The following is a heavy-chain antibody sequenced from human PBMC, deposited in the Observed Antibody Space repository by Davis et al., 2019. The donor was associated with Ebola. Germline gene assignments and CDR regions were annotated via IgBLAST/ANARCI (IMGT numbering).Heavy chain of an antibody. CDR2: ISHDGIRQ. CDR1: GFSFSNYP. D-gene: IGHD6-6*01. Sequence: GGSLRLSCAASGFSFSNYPMHWVRQAPGKGLEWVAVISHDGIRQYYADSVKGRFTFSRDNAKNTLYLQMKSLRPEDTAVYYCSRDGETSSILYFFYYMDVWGIGTTVTVSS. J-gene: IGHJ6*03. CDR3: SRDGETSSILYFFYYMDV. V-gene: IGHV3-30-3*01.